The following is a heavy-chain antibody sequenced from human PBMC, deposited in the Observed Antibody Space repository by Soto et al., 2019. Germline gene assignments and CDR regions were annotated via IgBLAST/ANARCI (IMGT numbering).Heavy chain of an antibody. J-gene: IGHJ4*02. Sequence: GGSLRLSCATAGGTFSPHAMSLVRQAPGKGLEWVSSISSGGTTTFYAASVEGRFTISRDKSKNTLYLQMNSLRADDTAVYYCAREGGSIGGWFGRKFDSWGQGTQVTVSS. CDR1: GGTFSPHA. V-gene: IGHV3-23*01. CDR2: ISSGGTTT. D-gene: IGHD6-19*01. CDR3: AREGGSIGGWFGRKFDS.